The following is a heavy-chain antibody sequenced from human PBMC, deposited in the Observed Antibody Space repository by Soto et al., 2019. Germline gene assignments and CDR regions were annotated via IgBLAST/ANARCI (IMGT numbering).Heavy chain of an antibody. CDR1: GGSISSGGYS. V-gene: IGHV4-30-2*01. Sequence: PSETLSLTCAVSGGSISSGGYSWSWIRQPPGKGLEWIGYIYHSGSTYYNPSLKSRVTISVDRSKNQFSLKLSSVTAADTAVYYCARDFKDSLDYWGQGTLVTVSS. J-gene: IGHJ4*02. D-gene: IGHD5-18*01. CDR3: ARDFKDSLDY. CDR2: IYHSGST.